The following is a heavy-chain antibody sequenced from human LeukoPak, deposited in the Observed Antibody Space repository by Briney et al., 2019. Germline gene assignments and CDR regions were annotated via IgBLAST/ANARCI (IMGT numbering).Heavy chain of an antibody. V-gene: IGHV3-30*02. J-gene: IGHJ1*01. CDR1: GFSFGSYG. CDR2: IRYGGSHQ. D-gene: IGHD2/OR15-2a*01. Sequence: GGSLRLSCAASGFSFGSYGMHWVRQAPGKGLEWVAFIRYGGSHQFYADSVRGRYTISRDNPKNTLYLQMNSLRGEDTAVYFCARDSGTWFYLQDWGQGTLVTVSS. CDR3: ARDSGTWFYLQD.